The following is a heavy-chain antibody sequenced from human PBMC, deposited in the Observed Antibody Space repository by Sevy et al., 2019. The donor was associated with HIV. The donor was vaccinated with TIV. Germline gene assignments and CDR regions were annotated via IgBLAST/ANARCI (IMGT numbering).Heavy chain of an antibody. J-gene: IGHJ4*02. CDR3: FGGTN. D-gene: IGHD3-16*01. V-gene: IGHV3-7*03. CDR1: GLTFSNYW. Sequence: GGSLRLSCTDSGLTFSNYWMHWVRQAPGKGLEWVASIKRDGSQKDYLDSVKGRFIISIDNAKSSVYLQMNSLRDEDAAVYYCFGGTNWGQGTLVTVSS. CDR2: IKRDGSQK.